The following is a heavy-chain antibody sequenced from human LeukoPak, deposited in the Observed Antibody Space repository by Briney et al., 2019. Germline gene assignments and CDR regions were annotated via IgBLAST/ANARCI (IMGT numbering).Heavy chain of an antibody. CDR3: ARDPQRGIAVAGPSY. Sequence: SETLSLTCTVSGGSISSSSYYWGWIRQPPGKGLEWIGSIYYSGSTYYNPSLKSRVTISMDTSKNQFSLKLSSVTAADTAVYSCARDPQRGIAVAGPSYWGQGTLVTVSS. V-gene: IGHV4-39*07. D-gene: IGHD6-19*01. CDR2: IYYSGST. J-gene: IGHJ4*02. CDR1: GGSISSSSYY.